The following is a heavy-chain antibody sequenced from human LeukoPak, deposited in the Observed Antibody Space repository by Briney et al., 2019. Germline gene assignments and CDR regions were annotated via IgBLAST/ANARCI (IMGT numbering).Heavy chain of an antibody. J-gene: IGHJ4*02. CDR3: AKEYTGAFSPFPSYFDN. V-gene: IGHV3-23*01. CDR2: ITGSGGRT. Sequence: GGSLRLSCAASGFTFSSYAMNWVRQAPGKGLEWVSAITGSGGRTYYVDSVKGRFTISRDNSKNTLYLQMNSLRAEDTAIYYCAKEYTGAFSPFPSYFDNWGQGPLVTVSS. D-gene: IGHD1-26*01. CDR1: GFTFSSYA.